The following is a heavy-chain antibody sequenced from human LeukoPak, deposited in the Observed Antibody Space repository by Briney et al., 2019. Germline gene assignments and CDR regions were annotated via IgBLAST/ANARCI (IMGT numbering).Heavy chain of an antibody. CDR1: GGSTSSSSYY. J-gene: IGHJ5*02. CDR3: ARVSGSGYQLPSNNWFDP. V-gene: IGHV4-39*07. CDR2: IYYSGST. D-gene: IGHD2-2*01. Sequence: SETLSLTCSVSGGSTSSSSYYWGWIRQPPGKGLEWIGNIYYSGSTYYNPSLKSRVTISIDTSKNQFSLKLSSVTAADTAMYYCARVSGSGYQLPSNNWFDPWGQGTLVTVSS.